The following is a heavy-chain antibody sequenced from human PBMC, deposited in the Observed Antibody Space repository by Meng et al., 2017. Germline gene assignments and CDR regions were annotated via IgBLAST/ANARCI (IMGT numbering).Heavy chain of an antibody. Sequence: QVQLKQWGAGLLKPSETLSLTCAVYGGSFSGYNWSWICQPPGKGLEWIGEINHRGSTNNNPSLKSRVTISVDTSKNQFSLKLSSVTAADTAVYYCARASPYDRGGYFDYWGQGTLVTVSS. D-gene: IGHD3-22*01. J-gene: IGHJ4*02. V-gene: IGHV4-34*01. CDR3: ARASPYDRGGYFDY. CDR1: GGSFSGYN. CDR2: INHRGST.